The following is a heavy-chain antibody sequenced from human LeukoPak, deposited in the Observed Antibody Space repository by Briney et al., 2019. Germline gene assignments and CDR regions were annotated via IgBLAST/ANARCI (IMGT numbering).Heavy chain of an antibody. D-gene: IGHD3-3*01. CDR3: ARDVLPRYYDFWSGDNWFDP. J-gene: IGHJ5*02. Sequence: GGSLRLSCAASGFTFSSYSMNWVRQAPGKGLEWVSSISSSSSYIYYADSAKGRFTISRDNAKNSLYLQMNSLRAEDTAVYYCARDVLPRYYDFWSGDNWFDPWGQGTLVTVSS. V-gene: IGHV3-21*01. CDR2: ISSSSSYI. CDR1: GFTFSSYS.